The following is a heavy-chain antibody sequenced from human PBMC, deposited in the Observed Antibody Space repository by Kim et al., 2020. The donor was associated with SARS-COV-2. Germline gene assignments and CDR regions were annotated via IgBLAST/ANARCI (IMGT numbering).Heavy chain of an antibody. V-gene: IGHV3-48*02. D-gene: IGHD2-15*01. CDR3: ARDNGGNFDY. CDR2: TI. Sequence: TIYYAGSVKGRFTISRDNAKNSLSLQMNSLRDEDTAVYYCARDNGGNFDYWGQGTLVTVSS. J-gene: IGHJ4*02.